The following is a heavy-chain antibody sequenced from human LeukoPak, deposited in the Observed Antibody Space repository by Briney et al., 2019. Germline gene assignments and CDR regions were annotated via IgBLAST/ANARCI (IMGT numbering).Heavy chain of an antibody. V-gene: IGHV3-30*18. CDR1: GFTFSSYG. Sequence: GGSLRLSCAASGFTFSSYGTHWVRQAPGKGLEGVAVISYDGSNKYYADSVKGRFTISRDNSKNTLYLQMNSLRAEDTAVYYCAKDRIAAAGTFDYWGQGTLVTVSS. CDR3: AKDRIAAAGTFDY. J-gene: IGHJ4*02. CDR2: ISYDGSNK. D-gene: IGHD6-13*01.